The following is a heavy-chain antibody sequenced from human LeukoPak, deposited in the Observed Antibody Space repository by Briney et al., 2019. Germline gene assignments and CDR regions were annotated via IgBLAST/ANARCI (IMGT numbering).Heavy chain of an antibody. V-gene: IGHV4-59*01. J-gene: IGHJ4*02. CDR3: ARGNYYDSSFDY. Sequence: SETLSLTCTVSGGSISSYYWSWIRQPPGKGLEWIGYIYYSGSTNYNPSLKSRVTISVDTSKNQFSLKLSSVAAADTAVYYCARGNYYDSSFDYWGQGTLVTVSS. D-gene: IGHD3-22*01. CDR2: IYYSGST. CDR1: GGSISSYY.